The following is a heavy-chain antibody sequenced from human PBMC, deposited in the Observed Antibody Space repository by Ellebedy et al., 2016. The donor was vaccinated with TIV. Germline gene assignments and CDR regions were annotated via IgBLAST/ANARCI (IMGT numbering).Heavy chain of an antibody. CDR3: ARGFYEKFDP. CDR1: GYTFSSYG. J-gene: IGHJ5*02. D-gene: IGHD2/OR15-2a*01. CDR2: ISAYNGDT. Sequence: ASVKVSCKAFGYTFSSYGISWVRQAPGQGLEWMGWISAYNGDTNYAQKFQGRVTMTTDTFASTAYLELRSLRSDDTAVYYCARGFYEKFDPWGQGTLVTVSS. V-gene: IGHV1-18*04.